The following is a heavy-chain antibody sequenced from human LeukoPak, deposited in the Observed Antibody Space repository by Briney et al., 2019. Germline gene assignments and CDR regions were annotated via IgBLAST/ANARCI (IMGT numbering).Heavy chain of an antibody. V-gene: IGHV3-48*01. J-gene: IGHJ4*02. CDR2: ISDSSSSI. CDR1: GFSFITYN. CDR3: AKQWGPGY. D-gene: IGHD1-26*01. Sequence: GGSLRLSCAASGFSFITYNMNWVRQAPGKGLEWVSYISDSSSSIYYADSVKGRFTISRDNAENSLYLQMNSLRAEDTAVYYCAKQWGPGYWGLGTLVTVFS.